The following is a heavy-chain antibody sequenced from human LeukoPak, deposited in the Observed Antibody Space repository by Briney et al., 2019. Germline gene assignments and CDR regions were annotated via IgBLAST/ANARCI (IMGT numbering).Heavy chain of an antibody. Sequence: GGSLRLSCAASGFTFSFYGMHWVRQAPGKGLEWVAFIRYDGSNKYYVDSVKGRFTISRDNSKNTLYLQMNSLRAEDTAVYYCAKDSALRAAGQLVDYWGQGTLVTVSS. CDR1: GFTFSFYG. J-gene: IGHJ4*02. CDR3: AKDSALRAAGQLVDY. CDR2: IRYDGSNK. D-gene: IGHD6-13*01. V-gene: IGHV3-30*02.